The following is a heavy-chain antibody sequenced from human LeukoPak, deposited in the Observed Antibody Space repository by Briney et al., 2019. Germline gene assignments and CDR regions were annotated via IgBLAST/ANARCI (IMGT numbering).Heavy chain of an antibody. V-gene: IGHV1-3*01. Sequence: ASVKVSCMASGYTFTSYAMHWVRPAPGQRLEWMRWINAGNGNTKYSQKFQGRVTITRDTSASTAYIELSSLRSEDTAVYYCARDRPSTSRGFGELFPWGQGTLVTVSS. J-gene: IGHJ5*02. CDR2: INAGNGNT. D-gene: IGHD3-10*01. CDR1: GYTFTSYA. CDR3: ARDRPSTSRGFGELFP.